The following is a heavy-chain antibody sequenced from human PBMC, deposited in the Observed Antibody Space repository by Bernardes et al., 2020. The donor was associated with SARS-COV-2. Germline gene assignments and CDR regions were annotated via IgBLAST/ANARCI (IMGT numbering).Heavy chain of an antibody. J-gene: IGHJ6*02. CDR3: ARWEGYYYYYGMDV. D-gene: IGHD1-26*01. CDR1: GFTFSSYS. Sequence: GGSLRLSCAASGFTFSSYSMNWVRQAPGKGLERVSYISSSSSTIYYADSVKGRFTISRDNAKNSLYLQMNSLRAEDTAVYYCARWEGYYYYYGMDVWGQGTTVTVSS. V-gene: IGHV3-48*01. CDR2: ISSSSSTI.